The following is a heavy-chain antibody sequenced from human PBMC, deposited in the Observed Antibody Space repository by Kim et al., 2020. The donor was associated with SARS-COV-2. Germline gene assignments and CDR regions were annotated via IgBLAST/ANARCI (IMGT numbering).Heavy chain of an antibody. D-gene: IGHD1-7*01. V-gene: IGHV3-7*01. Sequence: GGSLRLSCAGSGFTFSTYWMSWVRQAPGKGLEWVANIKQDGSEKYYVDSVKGRFSISRDNAKNLLYLQMNSLRAEDTAVYYCTRDWSDWNYGRGIDIWGQGTMVTVSS. CDR1: GFTFSTYW. CDR2: IKQDGSEK. CDR3: TRDWSDWNYGRGIDI. J-gene: IGHJ3*02.